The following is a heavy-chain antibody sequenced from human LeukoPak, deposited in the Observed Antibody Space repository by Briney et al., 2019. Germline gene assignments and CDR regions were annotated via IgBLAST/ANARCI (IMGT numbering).Heavy chain of an antibody. Sequence: PGGSLRLSCAASGFTFSSYWMSWVRQAPGKGLEWVANIKQDGSEKYYVDSVKGRFTISRDNAKNSLYLQMNSLRAEDTAVYYCARESDEYSSSGSWFDPWGQGTLVTVSS. J-gene: IGHJ5*02. CDR1: GFTFSSYW. CDR2: IKQDGSEK. D-gene: IGHD6-6*01. CDR3: ARESDEYSSSGSWFDP. V-gene: IGHV3-7*01.